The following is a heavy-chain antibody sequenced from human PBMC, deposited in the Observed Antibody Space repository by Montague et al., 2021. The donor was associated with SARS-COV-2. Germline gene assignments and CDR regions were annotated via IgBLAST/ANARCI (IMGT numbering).Heavy chain of an antibody. CDR2: ISSSGSTI. CDR3: ASRKFSSSWYYYYGMDV. CDR1: GFTFSSYE. D-gene: IGHD6-13*01. V-gene: IGHV3-48*03. Sequence: LRLSLSASGFTFSSYEMNWVRQAPGKGLEWVSYISSSGSTIYYADSVKGRFTISRDNAKNSLYLQMNSLRAEDTAVYYCASRKFSSSWYYYYGMDVWGQGTTVTVSS. J-gene: IGHJ6*02.